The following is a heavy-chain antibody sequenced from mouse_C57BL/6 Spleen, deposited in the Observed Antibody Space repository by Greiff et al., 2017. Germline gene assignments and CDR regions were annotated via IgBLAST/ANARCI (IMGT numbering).Heavy chain of an antibody. D-gene: IGHD1-1*01. CDR2: FHPYTDDT. Sequence: QVQLQQSGAELVKPGASVKMSCKASGYTFTTYPIEWMKQNHGKSLEWIGTFHPYTDDTKYNEKFKGKAPLTVEKSSSTVYLEISRLTSDDSAVYYCARGIGYYGSSDWYIDGWGTGTTVTVSS. J-gene: IGHJ1*03. V-gene: IGHV1-47*01. CDR1: GYTFTTYP. CDR3: ARGIGYYGSSDWYIDG.